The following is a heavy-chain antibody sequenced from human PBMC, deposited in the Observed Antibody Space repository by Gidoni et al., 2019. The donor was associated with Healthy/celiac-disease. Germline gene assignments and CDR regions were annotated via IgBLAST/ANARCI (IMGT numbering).Heavy chain of an antibody. CDR1: GFPFSTSA. D-gene: IGHD2-2*01. J-gene: IGHJ4*02. CDR3: AKGKRCSSTSCYPGPFDY. Sequence: EVQLLESGGGLVQPGGSLRLSCAASGFPFSTSAMSWVRQAPGKGLEWVSAISGSGGSKYYADSVKGRFTISRDNSKNTLYLQMNSLRAEDTAVYYCAKGKRCSSTSCYPGPFDYWGQGTLVTVSS. V-gene: IGHV3-23*01. CDR2: ISGSGGSK.